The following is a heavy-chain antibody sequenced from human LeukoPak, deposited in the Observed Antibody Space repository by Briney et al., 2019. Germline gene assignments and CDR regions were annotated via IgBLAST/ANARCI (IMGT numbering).Heavy chain of an antibody. V-gene: IGHV3-21*04. Sequence: GGSLRLSCAASGFTFSSYSMNWVRQAPGKGLEWVASISSSSSYIYYADSVKGRFIISRDNAKHSLYLQMNSLRAGDTAVYYCARDLGGDLDYWGQGTLGTVSS. D-gene: IGHD2-21*01. CDR2: ISSSSSYI. J-gene: IGHJ4*02. CDR1: GFTFSSYS. CDR3: ARDLGGDLDY.